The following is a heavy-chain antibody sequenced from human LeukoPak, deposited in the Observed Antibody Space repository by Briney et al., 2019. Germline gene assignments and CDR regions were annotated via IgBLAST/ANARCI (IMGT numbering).Heavy chain of an antibody. V-gene: IGHV5-51*01. Sequence: GESLKISCKGSGYSFTSYWIGWVRQMPGKGLEWMGIIYPGDSDTRYSPSFQGQVTISADKSIGTAYLQWSSLKASDTAMYYCARMGSQLLYPLYYYYYGMDVWGQGTTVTVSS. CDR3: ARMGSQLLYPLYYYYYGMDV. D-gene: IGHD2-2*02. CDR1: GYSFTSYW. J-gene: IGHJ6*02. CDR2: IYPGDSDT.